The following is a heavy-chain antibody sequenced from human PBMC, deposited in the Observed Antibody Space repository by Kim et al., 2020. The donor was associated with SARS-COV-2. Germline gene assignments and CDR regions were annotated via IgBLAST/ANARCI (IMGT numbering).Heavy chain of an antibody. CDR2: INCKTGVT. CDR1: GYTFSDYH. CDR3: ATWIPVPTGCVPY. Sequence: ASVKVSCKASGYTFSDYHIHWVRQAPGQGLEWMAWINCKTGVTEYAQMFQGRITVTRDTSISTAYMDVSGLMSDDTAVYYCATWIPVPTGCVPYWGQGTLVTVSS. V-gene: IGHV1-2*02. J-gene: IGHJ4*02. D-gene: IGHD2-2*03.